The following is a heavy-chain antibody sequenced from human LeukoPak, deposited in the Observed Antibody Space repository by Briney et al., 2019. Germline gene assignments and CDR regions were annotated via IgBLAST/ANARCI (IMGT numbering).Heavy chain of an antibody. V-gene: IGHV3-11*01. Sequence: GGSLRLSCAASGITFSDYYMSWIRQAPGKGLEWVSYISSSGSTIYYADSVKGRSTISRDNANNSLYLQMNSLRAEDTAVYYCARGLVPAASREGFDPWGQGTLVTVSS. J-gene: IGHJ5*02. CDR1: GITFSDYY. D-gene: IGHD2-2*01. CDR3: ARGLVPAASREGFDP. CDR2: ISSSGSTI.